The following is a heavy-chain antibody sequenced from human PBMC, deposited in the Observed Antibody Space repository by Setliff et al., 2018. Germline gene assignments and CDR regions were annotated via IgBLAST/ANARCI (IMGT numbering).Heavy chain of an antibody. CDR3: ARLQAIFGVFKDGDWFDP. CDR2: ITAGIVDT. Sequence: ASVKVSCKASGYTFTGYYMHWVRQAPGQSLEWMGWITAGIVDTKYSQEFQGRITITRDTSASTGYMELSSLRSEDTAVYYCARLQAIFGVFKDGDWFDPWGQGTLVTVSS. D-gene: IGHD3-3*01. J-gene: IGHJ5*02. V-gene: IGHV1-3*01. CDR1: GYTFTGYY.